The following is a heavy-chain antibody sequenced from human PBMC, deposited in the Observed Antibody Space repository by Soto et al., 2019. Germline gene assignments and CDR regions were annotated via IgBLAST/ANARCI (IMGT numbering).Heavy chain of an antibody. Sequence: PSETLSLTCTVSGGSISSYYWSWIRQPPGKGLEWIGYIYYSGSTNYNPSLKSRVTISVDTSKNQFSLKLSSVTAADTAVYYCARAGDPYYYYYGMDVWGQGTTVTVS. CDR3: ARAGDPYYYYYGMDV. D-gene: IGHD1-1*01. V-gene: IGHV4-59*01. CDR1: GGSISSYY. J-gene: IGHJ6*02. CDR2: IYYSGST.